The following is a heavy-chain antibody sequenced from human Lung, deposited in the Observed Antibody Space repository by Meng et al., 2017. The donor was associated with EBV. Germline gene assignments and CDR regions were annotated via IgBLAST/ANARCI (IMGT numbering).Heavy chain of an antibody. CDR1: GYTFSNYA. CDR2: INAGNGDT. D-gene: IGHD3-22*01. Sequence: QAQLVHAGAEVKKPVASVKLSGKAAGYTFSNYAMNWVRQAPGQRLEWMGWINAGNGDTKYSQKFQGRVTITRDTSASTGYMELSSLRSEDTAVYYCARFSSGYFFGYWGQGTLVTVSS. V-gene: IGHV1-3*01. J-gene: IGHJ4*02. CDR3: ARFSSGYFFGY.